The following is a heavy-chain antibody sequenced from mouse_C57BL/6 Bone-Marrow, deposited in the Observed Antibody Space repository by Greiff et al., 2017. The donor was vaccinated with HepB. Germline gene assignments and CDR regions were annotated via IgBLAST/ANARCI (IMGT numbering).Heavy chain of an antibody. D-gene: IGHD1-1*01. V-gene: IGHV5-6*02. CDR1: GFTFSSYG. Sequence: DVMLVESGGDLVKPGGSLKLSCAASGFTFSSYGMSWVRQTPDKRLEWVATISSGGSYTYYPDSVKGRFTISRDNAKNTLYLQMSSLKSEDTAMYYCARHGELRWFAYWGQGTLVTVSA. CDR2: ISSGGSYT. CDR3: ARHGELRWFAY. J-gene: IGHJ3*01.